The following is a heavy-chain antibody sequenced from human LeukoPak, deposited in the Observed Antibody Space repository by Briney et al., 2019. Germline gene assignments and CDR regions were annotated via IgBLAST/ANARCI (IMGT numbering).Heavy chain of an antibody. CDR1: GLTFSNYW. CDR3: ARSVPDYTRFDF. V-gene: IGHV3-23*05. D-gene: IGHD4-11*01. Sequence: GGSLRLSCAVSGLTFSNYWMTWVRQAPGKGLEWVSTFKTNYNQVYYAESVRGRFTISTDNSKNTAYLQMNSLRVEDTALYYCARSVPDYTRFDFWGQGALVTVSS. J-gene: IGHJ4*02. CDR2: FKTNYNQV.